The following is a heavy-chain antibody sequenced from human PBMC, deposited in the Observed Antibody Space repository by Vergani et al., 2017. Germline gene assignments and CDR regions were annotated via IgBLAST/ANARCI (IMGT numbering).Heavy chain of an antibody. CDR2: IIPIFGTA. V-gene: IGHV1-69*01. CDR3: AREYYDYVWGIYRYNNMYYYYGMDV. J-gene: IGHJ6*02. D-gene: IGHD3-16*02. Sequence: QVQLVQSGAEVKKPGSSVKVSCKASGGTFSSYAISWVRQAPGQGLEWMGGIIPIFGTANYAQKFQGRVTITADESTSTAYLELSSLRSEDTAVYYCAREYYDYVWGIYRYNNMYYYYGMDVWGQGTTVTVSS. CDR1: GGTFSSYA.